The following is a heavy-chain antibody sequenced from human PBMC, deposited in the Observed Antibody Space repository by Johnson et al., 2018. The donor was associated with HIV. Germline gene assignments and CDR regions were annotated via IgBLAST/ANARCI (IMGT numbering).Heavy chain of an antibody. Sequence: QVQLVESGGSVVQPGRSLRLSCAASGFTISSYSMHWVRQAPGKRLEWVAVISYDGSNKYYARSVKGRFTISRDNSKYTLYLQMNSLRAEDSALYFCASGVDAFDIWGQGTMVTVSS. V-gene: IGHV3-30-3*01. D-gene: IGHD3-16*01. CDR3: ASGVDAFDI. CDR1: GFTISSYS. CDR2: ISYDGSNK. J-gene: IGHJ3*02.